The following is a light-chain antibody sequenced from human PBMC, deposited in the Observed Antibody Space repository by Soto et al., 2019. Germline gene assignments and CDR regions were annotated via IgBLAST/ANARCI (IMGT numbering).Light chain of an antibody. Sequence: DIQMTQSPSYVSASVGDRVTITCRASQGINDWLAWYQQKRGRAPKLLIYSASSLQTGVPSRFSGSGSGTDFTLTISSLQPEDFATYYCQQANSFPLTFGGGTKVEI. J-gene: IGKJ4*01. CDR1: QGINDW. V-gene: IGKV1-12*01. CDR3: QQANSFPLT. CDR2: SAS.